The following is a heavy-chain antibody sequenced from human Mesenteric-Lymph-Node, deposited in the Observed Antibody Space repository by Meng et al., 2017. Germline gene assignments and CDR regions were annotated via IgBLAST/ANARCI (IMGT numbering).Heavy chain of an antibody. CDR1: GYTFTGYY. Sequence: ASVKVSCKASGYTFTGYYMHWVRQAPGQGLEWMGWINPNSGGTNYAQKFQGRVTMTRDTSISTAYMELSRLRSDDTAVYYCASDLYCSGGSCYSGIDYWGQGTLVT. CDR2: INPNSGGT. D-gene: IGHD2-15*01. V-gene: IGHV1-2*02. CDR3: ASDLYCSGGSCYSGIDY. J-gene: IGHJ4*02.